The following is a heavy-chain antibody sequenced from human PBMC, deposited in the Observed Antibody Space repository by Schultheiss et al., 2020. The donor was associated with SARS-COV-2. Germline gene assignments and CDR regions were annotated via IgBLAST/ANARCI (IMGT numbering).Heavy chain of an antibody. Sequence: SETLSLTCTVSGGSISSGDYYWSWIRQPPGKGLEWIGYIYYSGSTYYNPSLKSRVTISVDTSKNQFSLKLSSATAADTVVYYCASVHQVYYEILTGYYFDYWGQGTLVTVSS. CDR1: GGSISSGDYY. CDR2: IYYSGST. D-gene: IGHD3-9*01. CDR3: ASVHQVYYEILTGYYFDY. V-gene: IGHV4-30-4*01. J-gene: IGHJ4*02.